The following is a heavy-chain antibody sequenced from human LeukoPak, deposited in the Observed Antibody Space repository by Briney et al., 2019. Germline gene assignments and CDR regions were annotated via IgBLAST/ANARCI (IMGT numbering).Heavy chain of an antibody. Sequence: ASVKVSCKVSGYTLTQLSMHWVRRAPGKGLEWMGGFDPEDGETIYAQRFQDRVTMTEDTSTNTVYMELSSLEYEDTAVYYCATSATYFLYWGQGTLVTVSS. CDR3: ATSATYFLY. CDR1: GYTLTQLS. V-gene: IGHV1-24*01. J-gene: IGHJ4*02. CDR2: FDPEDGET.